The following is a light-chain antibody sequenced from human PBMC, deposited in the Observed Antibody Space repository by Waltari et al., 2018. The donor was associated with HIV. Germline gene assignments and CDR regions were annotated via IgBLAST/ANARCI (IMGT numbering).Light chain of an antibody. J-gene: IGLJ3*02. Sequence: SYKLTQTPSVSVSPGQTARINCSRGALPKKFSYWYRQKPGQAPVLLTYKDIERPSGIPERISGSRSGTGVTLTISGVQAEDEADYYCQSTDHDGTWVFGGGTKLTVL. CDR2: KDI. CDR1: ALPKKF. CDR3: QSTDHDGTWV. V-gene: IGLV3-25*03.